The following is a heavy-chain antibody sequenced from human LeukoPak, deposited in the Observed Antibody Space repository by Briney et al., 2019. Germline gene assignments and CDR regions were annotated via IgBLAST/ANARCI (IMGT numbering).Heavy chain of an antibody. CDR3: ARGPRGTSGWYFDY. V-gene: IGHV3-33*01. CDR1: GFRFGNYG. CDR2: IWYDGSDK. Sequence: GRSLRLSCAASGFRFGNYGMHWVRQAPGKGLEWVASIWYDGSDKYYSDSVKGRFTISRDNSKNTLYLQMNSLRAEDTAVYFCARGPRGTSGWYFDYWGQGTLVTVSS. J-gene: IGHJ4*02. D-gene: IGHD6-19*01.